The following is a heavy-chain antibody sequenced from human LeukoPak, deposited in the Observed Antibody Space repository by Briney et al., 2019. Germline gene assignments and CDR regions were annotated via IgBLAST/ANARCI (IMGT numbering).Heavy chain of an antibody. CDR1: GGSISSGNYY. CDR2: IFYSGRT. CDR3: ARSSYGLTSFNP. Sequence: SQTLSLTCNVSGGSISSGNYYWNWSRQHPGKGLEWIGYIFYSGRTDYNPSLKSRVAFSLDTSKNQFSLNLNSVTAADTAVYFCARSSYGLTSFNPWGQGTLVTVSS. J-gene: IGHJ5*02. V-gene: IGHV4-31*03. D-gene: IGHD3-16*01.